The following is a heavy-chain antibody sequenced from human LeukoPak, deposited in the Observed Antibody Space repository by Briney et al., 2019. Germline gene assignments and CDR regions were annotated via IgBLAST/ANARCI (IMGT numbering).Heavy chain of an antibody. CDR2: IYTSGST. CDR3: ARGAALVTHRYFDY. V-gene: IGHV4-4*07. CDR1: GGSISSYY. D-gene: IGHD5-18*01. Sequence: PSETLSLTCTVSGGSISSYYWSWIRQPAGKGLEWIGRIYTSGSTNYNPSLKSRITFSIGASRNYFSLKMTSVTAADTAVYYCARGAALVTHRYFDYWGQGILVTVSS. J-gene: IGHJ4*02.